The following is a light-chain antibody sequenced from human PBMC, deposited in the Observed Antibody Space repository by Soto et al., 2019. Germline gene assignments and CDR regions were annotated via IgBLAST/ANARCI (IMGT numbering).Light chain of an antibody. CDR3: SSYATSTTVL. Sequence: QSVLTQPASVSGSPGQSITISCTGTSSDVGGYNYDSWYQHHPGRAPQLMIYDVSNRPSGVSNCFYGSRSGNTASLTISGLQAEYEDDYYCSSYATSTTVLFGGGTKLTV. V-gene: IGLV2-14*03. CDR1: SSDVGGYNY. J-gene: IGLJ2*01. CDR2: DVS.